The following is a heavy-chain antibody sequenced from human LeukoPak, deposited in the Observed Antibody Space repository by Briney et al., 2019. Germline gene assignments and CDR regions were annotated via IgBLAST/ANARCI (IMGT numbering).Heavy chain of an antibody. J-gene: IGHJ4*02. Sequence: SGPTLVNPTPTLTLTFTFSGFSLGTRGVGVGWIRQPPGKAPEWLALIYWNNDNRYSPSLKSRLTITKDTSKNQVVLTMTNMDPVDTATYYCASSRYDILTGHYNFDYWGQGTLVTVSS. CDR3: ASSRYDILTGHYNFDY. V-gene: IGHV2-5*01. CDR2: IYWNNDN. CDR1: GFSLGTRGVG. D-gene: IGHD3-9*01.